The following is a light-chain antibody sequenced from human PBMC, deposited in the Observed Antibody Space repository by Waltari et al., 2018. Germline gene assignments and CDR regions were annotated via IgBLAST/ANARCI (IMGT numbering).Light chain of an antibody. CDR1: QSVLHSSTNNNY. Sequence: IVMTQSPDSLAVPLGERATLHCRSSQSVLHSSTNNNYLAWYQHKVGQPPKLLIYWASTRESGVPDRFSGSGSVTDFTLTISSLQAEDVGLYYCQQYYSTPQTFGQGTKV. V-gene: IGKV4-1*01. CDR3: QQYYSTPQT. J-gene: IGKJ1*01. CDR2: WAS.